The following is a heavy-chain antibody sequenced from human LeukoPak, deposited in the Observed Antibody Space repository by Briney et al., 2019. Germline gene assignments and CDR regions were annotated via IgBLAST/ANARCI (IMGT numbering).Heavy chain of an antibody. Sequence: SETESLTCAVCIGFFSGYHWSWIRRPPGRGLEWIGEMDHSGNTKYNPSLKSRVTTSVDTSKHQFSLKLSSVTAADTAVYYCARHRLGITMVRGVITKTHFDYWGQGTLVTVSS. V-gene: IGHV4-34*01. CDR2: MDHSGNT. CDR1: IGFFSGYH. CDR3: ARHRLGITMVRGVITKTHFDY. J-gene: IGHJ4*02. D-gene: IGHD3-10*01.